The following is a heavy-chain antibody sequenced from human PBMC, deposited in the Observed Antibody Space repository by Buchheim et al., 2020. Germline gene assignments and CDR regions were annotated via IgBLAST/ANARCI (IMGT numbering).Heavy chain of an antibody. CDR3: ASLYVDVAFDFDY. CDR1: GFTFSSYG. D-gene: IGHD5/OR15-5a*01. V-gene: IGHV3-30*03. CDR2: ISYDGSNK. J-gene: IGHJ4*02. Sequence: QVQLVESGGGVVQPGRSLRLSCAASGFTFSSYGMHWVRQAPGKGLEWVAVISYDGSNKYYADSVKGRFTISRDTSKNTLYLQMNSLRAEDTAVYYCASLYVDVAFDFDYWGQGTL.